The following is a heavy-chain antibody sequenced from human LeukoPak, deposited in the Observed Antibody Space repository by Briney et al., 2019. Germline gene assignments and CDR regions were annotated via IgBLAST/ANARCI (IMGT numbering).Heavy chain of an antibody. V-gene: IGHV1-2*02. CDR3: ARGRSFGELGVY. D-gene: IGHD3-10*01. CDR2: INPNSDVT. CDR1: GYTFIDYY. Sequence: ASVKVSCKASGYTFIDYYIHWVRQAPGQGLEWMGSINPNSDVTNYAQNFQGRATMTRDTFIRTDYMELSRLTSDDTAVYYCARGRSFGELGVYWGQGTLLTVSS. J-gene: IGHJ4*02.